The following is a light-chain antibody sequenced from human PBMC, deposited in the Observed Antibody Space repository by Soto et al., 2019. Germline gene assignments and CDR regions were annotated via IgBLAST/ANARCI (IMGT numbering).Light chain of an antibody. V-gene: IGKV4-1*01. CDR1: QSLLYDSNKKNY. Sequence: DIVVTQYPDSLAVSLGERATINCKASQSLLYDSNKKNYLAWYQQKPGQPPKLLIYWASSRQSGVPDRFSGGGSGTDLTLTISSLQAEDVAVYYCQQYYSTLALTFGGGTRVEIK. CDR2: WAS. CDR3: QQYYSTLALT. J-gene: IGKJ4*01.